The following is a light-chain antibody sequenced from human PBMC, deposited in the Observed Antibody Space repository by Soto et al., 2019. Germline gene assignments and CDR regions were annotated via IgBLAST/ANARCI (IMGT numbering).Light chain of an antibody. J-gene: IGLJ1*01. Sequence: QSLLTQPPAASGTPGQRVSISCSGGSSKIGSNSVSWYQQLPGTAPKLLIYSNNQRPSGVPDRFSGSKSGTSASLAISGLQSGDEADYYCAAWDDSLNGYVFGTGTKV. CDR2: SNN. V-gene: IGLV1-44*01. CDR3: AAWDDSLNGYV. CDR1: SSKIGSNS.